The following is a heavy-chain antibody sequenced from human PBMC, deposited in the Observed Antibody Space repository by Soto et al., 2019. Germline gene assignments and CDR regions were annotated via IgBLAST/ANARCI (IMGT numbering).Heavy chain of an antibody. D-gene: IGHD5-18*01. V-gene: IGHV3-11*01. CDR2: ISSSGSTI. CDR1: GFTFSDYY. J-gene: IGHJ6*02. CDR3: ARAVNSYVYYYYGMDV. Sequence: PGGSLRLSCAASGFTFSDYYMSWIRQAPGKGLEWVSYISSSGSTIYYADSVKGRFTISRDNAKNSLYLQMNSLRAEDTAVYYCARAVNSYVYYYYGMDVWGQGTTVTVSS.